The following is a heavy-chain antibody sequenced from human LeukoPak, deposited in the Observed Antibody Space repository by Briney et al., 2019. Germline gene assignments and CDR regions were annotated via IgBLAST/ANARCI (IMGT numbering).Heavy chain of an antibody. Sequence: GGSLRLSCAASGFTFSSYSMNWVRQAPGKGLEWVSSISSSSSYIYYADSVKGRFTISRDNAKNSLYLQMNSLRAEDTAVYYCARERNYDFWSGYSPVIDYWGQGTLVTVSS. D-gene: IGHD3-3*01. CDR1: GFTFSSYS. CDR2: ISSSSSYI. V-gene: IGHV3-21*01. CDR3: ARERNYDFWSGYSPVIDY. J-gene: IGHJ4*02.